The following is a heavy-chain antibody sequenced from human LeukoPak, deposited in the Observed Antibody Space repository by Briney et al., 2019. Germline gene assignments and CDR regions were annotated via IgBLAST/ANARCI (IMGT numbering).Heavy chain of an antibody. CDR1: GYTFTGYY. Sequence: ASVKASCKASGYTFTGYYMHWVRQAPGQGLEWMGWINPNSGGTNYAQKFQGRVTMTRDTSISTAYMELSRLRSDDTAVYYCARAKPPLLTGFLYYYYYGMDVWRQGTTVTVSS. CDR3: ARAKPPLLTGFLYYYYYGMDV. D-gene: IGHD3-9*01. V-gene: IGHV1-2*02. J-gene: IGHJ6*02. CDR2: INPNSGGT.